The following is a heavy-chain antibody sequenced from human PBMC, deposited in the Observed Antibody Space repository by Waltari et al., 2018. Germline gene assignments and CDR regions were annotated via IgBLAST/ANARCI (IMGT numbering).Heavy chain of an antibody. J-gene: IGHJ5*02. V-gene: IGHV4-30-4*01. CDR1: GASLSVCNYD. CDR2: IYYNGIT. Sequence: QVLLQESGPGLLRPSETLSLTCSVSGASLSVCNYDWNWLRQRPGEGLEWIGHIYYNGITYYTPSLRSRVTLSLDTSKNHVSMTLVSVTAADTAVYYCARGGSTRGPWGQGTRVTVSS. D-gene: IGHD3-10*01. CDR3: ARGGSTRGP.